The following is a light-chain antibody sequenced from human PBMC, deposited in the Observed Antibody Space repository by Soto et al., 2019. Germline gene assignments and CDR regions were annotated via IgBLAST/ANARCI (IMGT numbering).Light chain of an antibody. CDR2: WTS. CDR3: QQYYTLPFT. CDR1: RSVFYRSDSKSY. Sequence: IVMTQSPDSLAVSLGERATINCKSSRSVFYRSDSKSYLAWYQKKSGQPPKLLIYWTSTRESGVPDRFSGSGSVTDLTLTINNLQAEDVATYYCQQYYTLPFTFGGGTKVDIK. V-gene: IGKV4-1*01. J-gene: IGKJ4*01.